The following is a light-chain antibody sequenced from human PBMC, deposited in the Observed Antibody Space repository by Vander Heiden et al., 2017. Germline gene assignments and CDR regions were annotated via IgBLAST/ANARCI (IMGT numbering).Light chain of an antibody. CDR2: EAS. CDR1: SSDVGSYNL. Sequence: QSALTQPASVSGSPGQAITIYCTGTSSDVGSYNLVSWYQQHPCNAPTLMIYEASKRPSGVSNRFSGSKSGHTSSLTLPRLQAEDEADYYCCSYAVSSTLYVFGTGTKVTVL. CDR3: CSYAVSSTLYV. J-gene: IGLJ1*01. V-gene: IGLV2-23*01.